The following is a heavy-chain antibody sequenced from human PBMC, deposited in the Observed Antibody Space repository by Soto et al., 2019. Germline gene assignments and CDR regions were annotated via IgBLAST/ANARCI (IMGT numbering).Heavy chain of an antibody. D-gene: IGHD2-2*01. CDR3: VRHGRSIAVVPAGYPDAFDM. V-gene: IGHV3-23*01. CDR1: GFTFSNYA. J-gene: IGHJ3*02. Sequence: GGSLRLSCAVSGFTFSNYAMNWIRQAPGKGLEWVSSMSASGGNTFYADSVKGRFTISRDNSRNTLSLQMNSLRAEDTALYYCVRHGRSIAVVPAGYPDAFDMWGQGTMVTVSS. CDR2: MSASGGNT.